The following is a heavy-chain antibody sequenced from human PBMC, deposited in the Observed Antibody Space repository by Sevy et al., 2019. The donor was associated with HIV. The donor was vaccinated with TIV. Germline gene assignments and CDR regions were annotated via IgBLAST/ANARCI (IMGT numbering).Heavy chain of an antibody. D-gene: IGHD6-19*01. CDR1: GFTFSSYS. V-gene: IGHV3-21*01. CDR3: ARDYRSGVAVAGTGGDY. CDR2: ISGSSSYI. J-gene: IGHJ4*02. Sequence: GGSLRLSCAASGFTFSSYSMNWVRQAPGKGLEWVSSISGSSSYIYYADSVKGRFTISRDNAKNSLYLQMNSLRAEDTAVYYCARDYRSGVAVAGTGGDYWGQGTLVTVSS.